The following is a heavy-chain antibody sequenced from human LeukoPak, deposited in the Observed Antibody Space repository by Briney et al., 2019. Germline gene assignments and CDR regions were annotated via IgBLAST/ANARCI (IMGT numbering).Heavy chain of an antibody. CDR2: IKRDGSEE. Sequence: GGSLRPSCAASEFPFSDYWMTWVRQAPGKGLEWVANIKRDGSEEYYVDSVKGRFTISRDNAKNSLYLQMNSLRAEDTAVYYCARGRNLKGWLQESVRDFDYWGQGTLVTVSS. J-gene: IGHJ4*02. V-gene: IGHV3-7*03. D-gene: IGHD5-24*01. CDR3: ARGRNLKGWLQESVRDFDY. CDR1: EFPFSDYW.